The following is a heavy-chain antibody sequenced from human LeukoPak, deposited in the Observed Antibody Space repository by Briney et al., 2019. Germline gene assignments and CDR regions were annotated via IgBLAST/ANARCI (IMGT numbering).Heavy chain of an antibody. J-gene: IGHJ4*02. CDR3: AKANRRLWYFDY. CDR2: FSGRCGSK. D-gene: IGHD1-14*01. Sequence: GGSLRLSCAPPGFTFSSYAMRWVPQAPGKGREWVSYFSGRCGSKYYADSVKGRFTISRDNSKNALYLQMNSLRAEDTAVYYCAKANRRLWYFDYWGQGTLVTVSS. V-gene: IGHV3-23*01. CDR1: GFTFSSYA.